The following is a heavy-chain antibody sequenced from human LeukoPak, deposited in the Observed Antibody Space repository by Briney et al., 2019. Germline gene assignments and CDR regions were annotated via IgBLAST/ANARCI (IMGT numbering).Heavy chain of an antibody. J-gene: IGHJ5*02. CDR1: GLTLSSHG. Sequence: PGRCLTPSWAPSGLTLSSHGTDCVRQPARKGLEWVAVIWYDGSNRYYADSVKGRFPISRDNSKNTLYLQMNSLRAEDTAVYYCAKDHTVTMENWFDPWGQGTLVTVSS. D-gene: IGHD4-17*01. CDR3: AKDHTVTMENWFDP. V-gene: IGHV3-33*06. CDR2: IWYDGSNR.